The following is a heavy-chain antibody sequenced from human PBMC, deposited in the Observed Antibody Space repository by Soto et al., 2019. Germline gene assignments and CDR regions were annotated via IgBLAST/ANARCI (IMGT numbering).Heavy chain of an antibody. CDR1: EGTVSSYA. V-gene: IGHV1-69*13. CDR3: VGGYYTYSFDY. CDR2: IIPIFGTA. Sequence: SLKASCAASEGTVSSYAIIRVRQAPGQGLEWMGGIIPIFGTANYAQKFQGRVTITADDSTSTAYMELSSLRSEDTAVYYCVGGYYTYSFDYWGQGTLVTVYS. D-gene: IGHD3-3*01. J-gene: IGHJ4*02.